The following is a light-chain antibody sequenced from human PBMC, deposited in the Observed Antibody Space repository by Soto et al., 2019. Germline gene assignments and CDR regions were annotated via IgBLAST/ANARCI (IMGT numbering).Light chain of an antibody. CDR3: QPSYSTRLT. CDR2: AAS. Sequence: DIQMTQSPSSLSASVGDRVTITCRASQSISSYLNWYQQKPGKAPKLLIYAASSLQSGVPSRFSGSGSGTDFTLTISSLQTEDFATYYCQPSYSTRLTFGGGTKVDIK. J-gene: IGKJ4*01. CDR1: QSISSY. V-gene: IGKV1-39*01.